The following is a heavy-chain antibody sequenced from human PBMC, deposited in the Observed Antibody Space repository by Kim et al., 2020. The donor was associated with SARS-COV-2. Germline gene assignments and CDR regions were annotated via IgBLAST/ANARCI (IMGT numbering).Heavy chain of an antibody. Sequence: SETLSLTCTVSGGSISSYYWSWIRQPPGKGLEWIGYIYYSGSTNYNPSLKSRVTISVDTSKNQFSLKLSSVTAADTAVYYCARDNDSSGYQYYFDYWGQG. J-gene: IGHJ4*02. CDR2: IYYSGST. CDR1: GGSISSYY. V-gene: IGHV4-59*13. CDR3: ARDNDSSGYQYYFDY. D-gene: IGHD3-22*01.